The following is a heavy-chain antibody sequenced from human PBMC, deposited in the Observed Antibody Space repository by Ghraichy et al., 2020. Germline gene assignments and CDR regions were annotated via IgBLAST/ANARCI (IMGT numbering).Heavy chain of an antibody. CDR1: GFTFSSYS. Sequence: GGSLRLSCAASGFTFSSYSMNWVRQAPGKGLEWVSSISSSSSYIYYADSVKGRFTISRDNAKNSLYLQMNSLRAEDTAVYYCARDYGDYHRGFGYWGQGTLVTVSS. V-gene: IGHV3-21*01. CDR3: ARDYGDYHRGFGY. D-gene: IGHD4-17*01. CDR2: ISSSSSYI. J-gene: IGHJ4*02.